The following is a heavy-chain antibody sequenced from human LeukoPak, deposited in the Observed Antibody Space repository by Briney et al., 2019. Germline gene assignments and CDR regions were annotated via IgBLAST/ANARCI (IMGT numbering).Heavy chain of an antibody. D-gene: IGHD2-2*01. Sequence: SETLSLTCTVSGGSISSYYWSWIRQPPGKGLEWIGYIYHSGSTYYNPSLKSRVTISVDRSKNQFSLKLSSVTAADTAVYYCAIGGIYCSSTSCPFDYWGQGTLVTVSS. CDR1: GGSISSYY. V-gene: IGHV4-59*12. J-gene: IGHJ4*02. CDR3: AIGGIYCSSTSCPFDY. CDR2: IYHSGST.